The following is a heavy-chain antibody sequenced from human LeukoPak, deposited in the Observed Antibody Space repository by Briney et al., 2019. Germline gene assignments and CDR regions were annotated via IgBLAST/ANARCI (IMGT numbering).Heavy chain of an antibody. CDR2: IYYSGST. CDR1: GGSISSGGYY. J-gene: IGHJ5*02. V-gene: IGHV4-31*03. CDR3: ARLGDSWQQLAIKGGSGWFDP. Sequence: PSETLSLTCTVSGGSISSGGYYWSWIRQHPGKGLEWIGYIYYSGSTYYNPSLKSRVTISVDTSKNQFSLKLSSVTAADTAVYYCARLGDSWQQLAIKGGSGWFDPWGQGTLVTVSS. D-gene: IGHD6-13*01.